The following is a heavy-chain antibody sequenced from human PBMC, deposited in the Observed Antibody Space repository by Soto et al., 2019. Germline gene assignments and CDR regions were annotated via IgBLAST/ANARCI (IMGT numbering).Heavy chain of an antibody. CDR1: GYTFTSYD. CDR2: MNPNSGNT. Sequence: EASVKVSCKASGYTFTSYDINWVRQATGQGLEWMGWMNPNSGNTGYAQKFQGRVTMTRNTSISTAYMELSSLRSEDTAVYYCAREGSSFGSGSYYAYYYYGMDVWGQGTTVTVSS. D-gene: IGHD3-10*01. CDR3: AREGSSFGSGSYYAYYYYGMDV. V-gene: IGHV1-8*01. J-gene: IGHJ6*02.